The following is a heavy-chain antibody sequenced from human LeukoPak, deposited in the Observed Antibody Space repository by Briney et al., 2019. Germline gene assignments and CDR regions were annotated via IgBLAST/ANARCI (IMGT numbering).Heavy chain of an antibody. CDR3: AGGGDSSGFYYYFDS. D-gene: IGHD3-22*01. CDR1: GGSISSGGYS. J-gene: IGHJ4*02. V-gene: IGHV4-30-2*01. CDR2: IYHSGNT. Sequence: NPSETLSLTCTVSGGSISSGGYSWNWIRQPPGKDLEWIGYIYHSGNTYYNPSLKSRVTISVDRSKNQFSLKLTSVTAADTAVYYCAGGGDSSGFYYYFDSRGQGTLVTVSS.